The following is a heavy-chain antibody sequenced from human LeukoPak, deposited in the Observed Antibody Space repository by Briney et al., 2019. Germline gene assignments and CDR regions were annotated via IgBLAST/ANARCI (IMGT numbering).Heavy chain of an antibody. CDR3: ARGGASSIPLDY. CDR2: ISNSGST. Sequence: PSETLSLTCTVSGGSLSTYYWSWIRQPPGKGPEWIGHISNSGSTYYSPSLSSRVTISLDTSKNQFSLKLRSVTAADTAVYYCARGGASSIPLDYWGRGTLVTVSS. J-gene: IGHJ4*02. D-gene: IGHD1-26*01. V-gene: IGHV4-59*01. CDR1: GGSLSTYY.